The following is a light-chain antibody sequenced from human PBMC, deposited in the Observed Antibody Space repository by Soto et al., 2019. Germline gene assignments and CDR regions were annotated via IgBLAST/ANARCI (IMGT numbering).Light chain of an antibody. V-gene: IGKV3-20*01. Sequence: IVLNQSPGTLSLSPGERATLSCRASQSVSSSYLAWYQQKPGQAPRLLIYGASSRATGIPDRFSGSGSGTDFTLTISRLEPEDFAVYYCQQYGSSPPVTFGGGTKVDIK. J-gene: IGKJ4*01. CDR2: GAS. CDR1: QSVSSSY. CDR3: QQYGSSPPVT.